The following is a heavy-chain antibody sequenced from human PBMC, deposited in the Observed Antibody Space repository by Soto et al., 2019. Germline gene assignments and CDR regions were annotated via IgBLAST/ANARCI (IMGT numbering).Heavy chain of an antibody. D-gene: IGHD1-26*01. Sequence: GGSLRLSCAASGFTFSSYGMDWVRQAAGKGLEWVAVISYDGTNKYYADSVKGRFTITRDNYKNTLYLQMNSLRTDDTAVYYCATEVQWELLSYYYGMDVWGQGTTVTVSS. CDR3: ATEVQWELLSYYYGMDV. V-gene: IGHV3-30*03. J-gene: IGHJ6*02. CDR1: GFTFSSYG. CDR2: ISYDGTNK.